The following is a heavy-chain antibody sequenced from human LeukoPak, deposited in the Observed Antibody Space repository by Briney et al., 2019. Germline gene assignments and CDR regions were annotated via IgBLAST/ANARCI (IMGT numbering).Heavy chain of an antibody. V-gene: IGHV3-73*01. J-gene: IGHJ5*02. Sequence: GGSPKLSCAASGFTFSGSAIHWVRQSSGKGLEWVGQIDKKDKGYATATAYAASVKGRFTISIDDSINTAYLQMKSLKTEDTALYYCTRDSGTYSWFDPWGQGTLVTVSS. CDR2: IDKKDKGYATAT. CDR1: GFTFSGSA. D-gene: IGHD1-26*01. CDR3: TRDSGTYSWFDP.